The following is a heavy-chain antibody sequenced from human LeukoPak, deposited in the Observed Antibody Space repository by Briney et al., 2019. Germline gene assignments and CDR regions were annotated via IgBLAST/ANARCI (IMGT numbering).Heavy chain of an antibody. J-gene: IGHJ4*02. D-gene: IGHD1-26*01. CDR3: ARRAYYSGSFAGYYFDY. Sequence: SETLSLTCTVSGGSISSYYWSWIRQPPGKGLEWIGYIYTSGSTNYNPSLKSRVTISVDTSKNQFSLKVSSVTAADTAVYYCARRAYYSGSFAGYYFDYWGQGTLVTVSS. CDR1: GGSISSYY. CDR2: IYTSGST. V-gene: IGHV4-4*09.